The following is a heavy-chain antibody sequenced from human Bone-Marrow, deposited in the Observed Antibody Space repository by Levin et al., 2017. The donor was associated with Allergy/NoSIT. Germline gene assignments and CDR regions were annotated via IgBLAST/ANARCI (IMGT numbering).Heavy chain of an antibody. CDR1: GFSLSTNGVG. J-gene: IGHJ4*02. CDR3: AHRRPTGSPWDVGYFDY. V-gene: IGHV2-5*02. CDR2: IYWDDDK. Sequence: ESGPTLVKPTQTLTLTCAFSGFSLSTNGVGVGWIRQPPGKALEWVALIYWDDDKRYSPSLRSRLTIIKDTSKNQVVLTMTNADPVDTATYYCAHRRPTGSPWDVGYFDYWGQGNLVTVSS. D-gene: IGHD1-1*01.